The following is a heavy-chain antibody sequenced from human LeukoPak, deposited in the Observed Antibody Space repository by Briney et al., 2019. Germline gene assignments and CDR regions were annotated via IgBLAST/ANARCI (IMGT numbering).Heavy chain of an antibody. V-gene: IGHV3-21*01. CDR1: GFTFSNAW. CDR2: ITSGSNYI. J-gene: IGHJ4*02. D-gene: IGHD6-19*01. Sequence: GGSLRLSCAASGFTFSNAWMTWVRQAPGKGLEWVSSITSGSNYIYYADSVKGRFTISRDNAKNSLYLQMTSLRAEDTAVYYCARGVAVSATGKYYFDYWGQGTLVTVSS. CDR3: ARGVAVSATGKYYFDY.